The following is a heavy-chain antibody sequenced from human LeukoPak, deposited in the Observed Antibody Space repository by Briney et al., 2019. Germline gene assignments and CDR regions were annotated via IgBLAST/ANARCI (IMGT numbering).Heavy chain of an antibody. CDR2: IIPILGIA. Sequence: SVKVPCKASGYTFTDYYMHWVRQAPGQGREWMGWIIPILGIANYAQKFQGRVTIAADKSTSTAYMELSSLRSEDTAVYYCARGLIHSSGYYDYWGQGTLVTVSS. D-gene: IGHD3-22*01. V-gene: IGHV1-69*10. CDR3: ARGLIHSSGYYDY. J-gene: IGHJ4*02. CDR1: GYTFTDYY.